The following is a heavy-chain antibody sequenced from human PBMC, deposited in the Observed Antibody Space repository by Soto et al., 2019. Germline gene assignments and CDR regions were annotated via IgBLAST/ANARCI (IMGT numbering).Heavy chain of an antibody. V-gene: IGHV1-3*01. CDR1: GYTFTSYA. Sequence: ASVKVSCKASGYTFTSYAMHWVRQAPGQRLEWMGWINAGNGNTKYSQKFQGRVTITRDTSASTAYMELSSLRSEDTAVYYCARSRLGAPPDLSLGYWGQGTLVTVSS. D-gene: IGHD6-25*01. J-gene: IGHJ4*02. CDR3: ARSRLGAPPDLSLGY. CDR2: INAGNGNT.